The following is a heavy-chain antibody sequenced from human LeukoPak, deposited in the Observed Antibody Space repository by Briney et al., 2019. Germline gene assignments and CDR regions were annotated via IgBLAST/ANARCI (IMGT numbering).Heavy chain of an antibody. CDR2: MNPNSGNT. V-gene: IGHV1-8*03. J-gene: IGHJ4*02. D-gene: IGHD5-24*01. CDR3: ARAGQRWLQSGTSFDY. Sequence: ASVKVSCKASGYTFTSYDINWVRQATGQGLEWMGWMNPNSGNTGYAQKLQGRVTITTNTSISTAYMELSSLRSDDTAVYYCARAGQRWLQSGTSFDYWGQGTLVTVSS. CDR1: GYTFTSYD.